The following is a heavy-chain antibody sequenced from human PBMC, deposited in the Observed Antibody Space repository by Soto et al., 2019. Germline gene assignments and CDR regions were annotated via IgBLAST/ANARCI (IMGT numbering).Heavy chain of an antibody. V-gene: IGHV1-69*13. CDR1: GGSFSNFG. D-gene: IGHD5-12*01. Sequence: SVKVSCKASGGSFSNFGISWVRQAPGQRLEWMGGIVPVFGRPNYAQRFRGRLTITADESTSTGYMELISLRSDDTAVYYCAREGSGYNFWGQGTQVTVSS. CDR3: AREGSGYNF. J-gene: IGHJ4*02. CDR2: IVPVFGRP.